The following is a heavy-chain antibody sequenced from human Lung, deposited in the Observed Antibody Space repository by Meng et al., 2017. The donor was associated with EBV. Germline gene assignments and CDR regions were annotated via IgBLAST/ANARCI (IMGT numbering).Heavy chain of an antibody. CDR3: AHIIAARPIDY. V-gene: IGHV2-5*02. CDR2: IYWDDDK. J-gene: IGHJ4*02. Sequence: HITLKASGPTLLNTTQTLTLSRTFAGFSLSTRGVGVGWIRPPPGKALEWLALIYWDDDKRYSPSLKSRLTITKDTSKNQVVLTMTNMDPVDAATYYCAHIIAARPIDYWGQGTLVTVSS. CDR1: GFSLSTRGVG. D-gene: IGHD6-6*01.